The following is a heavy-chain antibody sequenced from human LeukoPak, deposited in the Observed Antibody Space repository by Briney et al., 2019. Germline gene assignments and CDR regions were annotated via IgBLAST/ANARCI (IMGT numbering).Heavy chain of an antibody. CDR3: AREWHDAFDI. V-gene: IGHV3-74*01. J-gene: IGHJ3*02. Sequence: GGSLRLSCAASGFTFSRYWMSWVRQAPGKGLVWVSRINGDGSSTTYADSVRGRFTISRDDAKNTLYLEMNSLRAEDTAVYYCAREWHDAFDIWGQGTMVTVSS. D-gene: IGHD5-24*01. CDR2: INGDGSST. CDR1: GFTFSRYW.